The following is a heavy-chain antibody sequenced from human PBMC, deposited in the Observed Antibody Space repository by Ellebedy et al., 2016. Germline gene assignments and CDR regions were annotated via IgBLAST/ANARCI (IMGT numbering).Heavy chain of an antibody. J-gene: IGHJ4*02. V-gene: IGHV4-39*01. CDR3: ARTVTQFYFDC. CDR1: GGSISSSSYY. CDR2: IYYSGST. Sequence: SETLSLTCTVSGGSISSSSYYWGWIRQPPGKGLEWIGSIYYSGSTYYNPSLKSRVTISVDTSKNQFSLKLSSVTAADTAVYYCARTVTQFYFDCWGQGTLVSVSS. D-gene: IGHD4-17*01.